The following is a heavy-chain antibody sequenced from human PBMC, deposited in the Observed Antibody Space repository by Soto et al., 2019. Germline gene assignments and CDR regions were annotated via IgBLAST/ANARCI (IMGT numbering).Heavy chain of an antibody. CDR1: GFTFSSYG. D-gene: IGHD2-15*01. CDR3: ARDGYCSGGSCYSVPVFDY. CDR2: IWYDGSNK. J-gene: IGHJ4*02. V-gene: IGHV3-33*01. Sequence: QVQLVESGGGVVQPGRSLRLSCAASGFTFSSYGMHWVRQAPGKGLEWVAVIWYDGSNKYYADSVKGRFTISRDNSKNTLYLQMNILRAEDTAVYDCARDGYCSGGSCYSVPVFDYWGQGTLVTVSS.